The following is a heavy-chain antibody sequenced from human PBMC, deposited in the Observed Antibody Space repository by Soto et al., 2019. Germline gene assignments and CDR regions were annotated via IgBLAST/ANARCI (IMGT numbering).Heavy chain of an antibody. CDR2: IYPGDSDT. D-gene: IGHD2-2*01. CDR3: AKHEGYCSITVCSNFDY. V-gene: IGHV5-51*01. Sequence: RGESLKISCPGFGFSFTSYWIAWVRQMPGKGLEWMGVIYPGDSDTSYSPSFQGQVTISADKSSDTAYLQWSSLRASDTAIYYCAKHEGYCSITVCSNFDYWGQGTLVTVSS. J-gene: IGHJ4*02. CDR1: GFSFTSYW.